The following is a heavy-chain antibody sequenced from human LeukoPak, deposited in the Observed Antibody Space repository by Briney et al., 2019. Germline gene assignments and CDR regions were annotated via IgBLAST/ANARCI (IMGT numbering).Heavy chain of an antibody. CDR1: GGSISSYY. Sequence: PSETLSLTCTVSGGSISSYYWSWIRQPAGKGLEWIGRIYTSGSTNYNPSLKSRVTMSVDTSKNQFSLKLSSVTAADTAVYYCARASLGYCSSTSCRSRAFDIWGQGTMVTVSS. J-gene: IGHJ3*02. D-gene: IGHD2-2*01. V-gene: IGHV4-4*07. CDR3: ARASLGYCSSTSCRSRAFDI. CDR2: IYTSGST.